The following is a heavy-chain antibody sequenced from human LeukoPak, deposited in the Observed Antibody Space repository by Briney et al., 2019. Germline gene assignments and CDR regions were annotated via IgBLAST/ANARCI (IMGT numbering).Heavy chain of an antibody. J-gene: IGHJ4*02. Sequence: GGSLRLSCAASGFAFSSYAMSWVRQPPGKGLEWVSVISRRDDYTYYADSVKGRFTISRDNSKNSLYLQMNSLRTEDTALYYCAKDSGIVVAGTGAIDYWGQGTLVTVSS. CDR2: ISRRDDYT. V-gene: IGHV3-23*01. D-gene: IGHD6-19*01. CDR3: AKDSGIVVAGTGAIDY. CDR1: GFAFSSYA.